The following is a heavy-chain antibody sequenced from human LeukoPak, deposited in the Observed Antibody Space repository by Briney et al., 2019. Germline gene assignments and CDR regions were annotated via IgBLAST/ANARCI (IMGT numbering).Heavy chain of an antibody. CDR2: IIPIFGTA. J-gene: IGHJ4*02. CDR3: ARDFATYYYDSSGYV. Sequence: SVKVSCKAPGGTFSSYAISWVRQAPGQGLEWMGRIIPIFGTANYAQKFQGRVTITTDESTSTAYMELSSLRSEDTAVYYCARDFATYYYDSSGYVWGQGTLVTVSS. CDR1: GGTFSSYA. V-gene: IGHV1-69*05. D-gene: IGHD3-22*01.